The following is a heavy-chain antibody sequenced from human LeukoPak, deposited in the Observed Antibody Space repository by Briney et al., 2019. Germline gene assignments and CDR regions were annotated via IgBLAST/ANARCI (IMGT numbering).Heavy chain of an antibody. J-gene: IGHJ6*02. Sequence: GGSLRLSRAASGFTFSSYWMSWVRQAPGKGLEWVANIKQDGSEKYYVDSVKGRFTISRDNAKNSLYLQMNSLRAEDTAVYYCARGGGYVRIPYYYYGMDVWGQGTTVTVSS. CDR2: IKQDGSEK. CDR1: GFTFSSYW. V-gene: IGHV3-7*01. CDR3: ARGGGYVRIPYYYYGMDV. D-gene: IGHD5-12*01.